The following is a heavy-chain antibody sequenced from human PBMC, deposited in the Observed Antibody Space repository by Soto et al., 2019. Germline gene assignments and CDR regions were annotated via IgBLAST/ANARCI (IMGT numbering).Heavy chain of an antibody. CDR3: AKDEGAEDDILTGYPLFDY. V-gene: IGHV3-30*18. J-gene: IGHJ4*02. D-gene: IGHD3-9*01. CDR1: GFNFRSYG. CDR2: ISYDGSAK. Sequence: QVQLVESGGGVVQPGRSLRLSCAASGFNFRSYGMHWVRQAPGKGLEWVAVISYDGSAKWYVDSVKGRFTISRDTSKNILYLQMNSRRAEDTAVYYCAKDEGAEDDILTGYPLFDYRGQGILVTVSS.